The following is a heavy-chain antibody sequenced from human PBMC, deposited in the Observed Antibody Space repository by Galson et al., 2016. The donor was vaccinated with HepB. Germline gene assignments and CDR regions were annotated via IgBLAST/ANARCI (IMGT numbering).Heavy chain of an antibody. CDR1: GFTFSSNA. CDR3: ARDTKGRVEVVVAANYYYYYGMDV. J-gene: IGHJ6*02. Sequence: SLRLSCAASGFTFSSNAMHWVRQAPGKGLEWVAVISNGGSYKDYADSVKGRFTISRDNSKNIVYVQMSSLRAEDTAVYYCARDTKGRVEVVVAANYYYYYGMDVWGQGTTVTVAS. V-gene: IGHV3-30*04. D-gene: IGHD2-15*01. CDR2: ISNGGSYK.